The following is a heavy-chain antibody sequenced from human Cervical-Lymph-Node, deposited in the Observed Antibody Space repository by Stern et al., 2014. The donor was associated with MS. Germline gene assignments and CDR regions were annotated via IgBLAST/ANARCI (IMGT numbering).Heavy chain of an antibody. V-gene: IGHV1-46*01. Sequence: VHLVESGAEVKKPGASVKVSCKASGYTFTSYYMHWVRQAPGQGLEWMGIINPSGGSTSYAQKFQGRVTMTRDTSTSTVYMELSSLRSEDTAVYYCARGNGAGTYYYYGMDVWGQGTTVTVSS. J-gene: IGHJ6*02. CDR2: INPSGGST. CDR1: GYTFTSYY. CDR3: ARGNGAGTYYYYGMDV. D-gene: IGHD6-19*01.